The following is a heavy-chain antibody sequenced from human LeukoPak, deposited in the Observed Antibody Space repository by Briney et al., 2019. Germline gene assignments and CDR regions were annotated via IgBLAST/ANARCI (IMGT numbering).Heavy chain of an antibody. CDR1: GGTFSSYA. D-gene: IGHD6-19*01. J-gene: IGHJ4*02. Sequence: SVKVSCKAAGGTFSSYASSWVRQAPGQGLEWMGGIIPIFGTSNYAQKFQVRVTIIAVESTGTAYMELSRLRSEDTAVYYCANGELAGFDCWGEGTLVAVCS. V-gene: IGHV1-69*13. CDR2: IIPIFGTS. CDR3: ANGELAGFDC.